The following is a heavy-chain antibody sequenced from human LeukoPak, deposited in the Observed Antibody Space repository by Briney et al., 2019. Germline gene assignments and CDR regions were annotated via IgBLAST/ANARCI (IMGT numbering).Heavy chain of an antibody. J-gene: IGHJ4*02. V-gene: IGHV4-39*01. D-gene: IGHD3-22*01. Sequence: PSETLSLTCTVSGGSISSYYWSWIRQPPGKGLEWIGSIYYSGSTYYNPSLKSRVTISVDTSKNQFSLKLSSVTAADTAVYYCARSPNLYYYDSSGYYPSSFDYWGQGTLVTVSS. CDR3: ARSPNLYYYDSSGYYPSSFDY. CDR1: GGSISSYY. CDR2: IYYSGST.